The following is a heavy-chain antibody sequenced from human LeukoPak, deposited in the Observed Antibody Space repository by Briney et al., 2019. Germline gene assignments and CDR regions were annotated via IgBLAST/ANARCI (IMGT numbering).Heavy chain of an antibody. CDR3: ARASERSFDY. J-gene: IGHJ4*02. CDR1: GFTFSSYW. CDR2: ISSDGSST. V-gene: IGHV3-74*01. Sequence: GGSLRLSCAASGFTFSSYWMHWVRQAPGTGLVWVSRISSDGSSTTYADSVKGRFTISRDNAKNTLYLQMNSLRAEDTAVYYCARASERSFDYWGQGTPVTVSS. D-gene: IGHD3-3*01.